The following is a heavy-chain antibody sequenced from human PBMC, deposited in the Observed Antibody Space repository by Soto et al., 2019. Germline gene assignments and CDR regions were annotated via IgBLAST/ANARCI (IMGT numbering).Heavy chain of an antibody. V-gene: IGHV1-69*01. Sequence: QVQLVQSGAEVKTPGSSVKVSCKASGGTFSSYAISWVRQAPGQGLEWMGGIIPIFGTANYAQKFQGRVTITADESKSTAYMELSSLRSEDTAVYYCERVSIGAAAGTPGGYWGQGTLVTGSS. D-gene: IGHD6-13*01. J-gene: IGHJ4*02. CDR1: GGTFSSYA. CDR2: IIPIFGTA. CDR3: ERVSIGAAAGTPGGY.